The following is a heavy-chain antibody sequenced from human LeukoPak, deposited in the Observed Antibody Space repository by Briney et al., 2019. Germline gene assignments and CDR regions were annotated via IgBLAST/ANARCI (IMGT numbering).Heavy chain of an antibody. CDR3: ARIPTPSYDSSGTRFDP. J-gene: IGHJ5*02. CDR2: INHSGST. D-gene: IGHD3-22*01. CDR1: GGSFSGYY. V-gene: IGHV4-34*01. Sequence: SETLSLTCAVYGGSFSGYYWSWIRQPPGKGLEWIGEINHSGSTNYNPSLKSRVTISVDTSKNQFSLKLSSVTAADTAVYYCARIPTPSYDSSGTRFDPWGQGTLVTVSS.